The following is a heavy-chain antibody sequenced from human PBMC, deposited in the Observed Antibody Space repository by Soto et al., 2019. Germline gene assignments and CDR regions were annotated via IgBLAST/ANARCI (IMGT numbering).Heavy chain of an antibody. CDR1: GYTFTGYY. D-gene: IGHD2-15*01. CDR3: ARAWVLGVVVGYYGMDV. CDR2: INPNSGGT. J-gene: IGHJ6*02. Sequence: QVQLVQSGAEVKKPGASVKVSCKASGYTFTGYYMHWVRQAPGQGLEWMGWINPNSGGTNYAQKFQGWVTMTRDTSTSTASVELIRLISDDTAVYSCARAWVLGVVVGYYGMDVCGRGTKVTVCS. V-gene: IGHV1-2*04.